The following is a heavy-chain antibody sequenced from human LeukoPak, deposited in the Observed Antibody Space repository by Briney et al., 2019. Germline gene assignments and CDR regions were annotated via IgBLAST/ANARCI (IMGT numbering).Heavy chain of an antibody. CDR1: GFTFSSYG. CDR2: IKKDGSEK. D-gene: IGHD5-18*01. J-gene: IGHJ4*02. Sequence: PGGSLRLSCAASGFTFSSYGMSWVRQAPGKGLEWVANIKKDGSEKYYVDSVKGRFTISRDNAKTSLYLHMNSLRAEDTAVYYCARHLSGVTGYTYGRGIDYWGQGTLVTVSS. CDR3: ARHLSGVTGYTYGRGIDY. V-gene: IGHV3-7*01.